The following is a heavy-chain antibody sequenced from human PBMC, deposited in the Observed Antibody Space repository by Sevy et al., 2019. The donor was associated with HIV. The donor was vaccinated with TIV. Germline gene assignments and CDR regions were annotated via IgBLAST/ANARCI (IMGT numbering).Heavy chain of an antibody. D-gene: IGHD6-13*01. CDR3: ARDGGYSIKWYPLY. CDR2: ISYEGTET. J-gene: IGHJ4*01. CDR1: GFASSSHA. V-gene: IGHV3-30-3*01. Sequence: GGSLRLSCAASGFASSSHAMHWVRQAPGKGLEWVAVISYEGTETFYAASVEGRFTISRDNSKNMLSLQINSLRPEDTAVYYCARDGGYSIKWYPLYWGHGTLVTVSS.